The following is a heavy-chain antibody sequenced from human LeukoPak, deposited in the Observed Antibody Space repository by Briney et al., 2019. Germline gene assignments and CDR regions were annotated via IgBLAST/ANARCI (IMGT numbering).Heavy chain of an antibody. V-gene: IGHV3-33*01. CDR3: ARDSSGWLHYFDY. D-gene: IGHD6-19*01. Sequence: GRSLRLSCAASGFTFSSYGMHWVRQAPGKGLEWVAVIWYDGSNNYYADSVKGRFTISRDNSKNTLYLQMNSLRAEDTAVYYCARDSSGWLHYFDYWGQGTLVTVSS. CDR1: GFTFSSYG. J-gene: IGHJ4*02. CDR2: IWYDGSNN.